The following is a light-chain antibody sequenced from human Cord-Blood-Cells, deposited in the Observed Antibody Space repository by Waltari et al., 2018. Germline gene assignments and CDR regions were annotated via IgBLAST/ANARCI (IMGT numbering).Light chain of an antibody. CDR1: QSVSSCY. CDR2: GAS. Sequence: EIVLTQSPGTLSLSPGERATLSCRARQSVSSCYLAWYQQKPGQAPRLLFYGASSRATGIPDRFSGSGSGTDFTLTISRLEPEDFAVYYCQQYGSAITFGQGTRLEIK. J-gene: IGKJ5*01. V-gene: IGKV3-20*01. CDR3: QQYGSAIT.